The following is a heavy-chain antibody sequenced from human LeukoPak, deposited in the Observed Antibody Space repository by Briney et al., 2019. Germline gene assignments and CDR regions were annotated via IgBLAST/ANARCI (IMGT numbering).Heavy chain of an antibody. CDR3: ARVDYDTSGYFDY. J-gene: IGHJ4*02. CDR2: IYYSGST. Sequence: MPSETLSLTCTVSGGSISSYYWSWIRQPPGKGLEWIGYIYYSGSTNYNPSLKSRVTISVDTSKNQFSLKLSSVTAADTAVYYCARVDYDTSGYFDYWGQGTLVTVSS. D-gene: IGHD3-22*01. V-gene: IGHV4-59*01. CDR1: GGSISSYY.